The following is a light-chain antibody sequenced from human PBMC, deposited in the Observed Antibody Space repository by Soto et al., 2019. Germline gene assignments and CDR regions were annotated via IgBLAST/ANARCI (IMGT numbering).Light chain of an antibody. CDR2: EVR. CDR1: SSDIGGYDC. CDR3: CAYTRTSNHYF. Sequence: QSALTQPASVSGSPGQSITTSCTGTSSDIGGYDCVSWYQQRPGKAPKLMIYEVRYRPSGVSHRFSGSKSGNTASLTISGLQAEDEAVYYCCAYTRTSNHYFFGSGTKVTVL. J-gene: IGLJ1*01. V-gene: IGLV2-14*01.